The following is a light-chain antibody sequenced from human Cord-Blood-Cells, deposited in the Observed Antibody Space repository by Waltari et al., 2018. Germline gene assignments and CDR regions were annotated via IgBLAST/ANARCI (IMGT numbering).Light chain of an antibody. Sequence: EIVMTQSPAPLSVSPGERATPSCRASQSVSSNLAWYQQTPGQAPRLLIYGASTSATGIPARFSGSGSGTEFTLTISSLQSEDFAVYYCQQYNNWPPLTFGGGTKVEIK. V-gene: IGKV3-15*01. CDR3: QQYNNWPPLT. CDR2: GAS. J-gene: IGKJ4*01. CDR1: QSVSSN.